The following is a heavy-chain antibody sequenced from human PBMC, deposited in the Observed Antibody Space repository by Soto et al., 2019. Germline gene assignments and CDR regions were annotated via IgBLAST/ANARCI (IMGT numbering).Heavy chain of an antibody. J-gene: IGHJ5*02. D-gene: IGHD2-2*01. CDR3: ARGHYCTSSSCYYWFDP. CDR2: TYYGSKWYN. Sequence: SQTLSLTCVISGDSVSSNSAAWNWIRQSPSRGLEWLGRTYYGSKWYNDYAVSVKSRITINPDTSKNQFSLQLNSVSPEDTAVYYCARGHYCTSSSCYYWFDPWGQGTLVTVSS. CDR1: GDSVSSNSAA. V-gene: IGHV6-1*01.